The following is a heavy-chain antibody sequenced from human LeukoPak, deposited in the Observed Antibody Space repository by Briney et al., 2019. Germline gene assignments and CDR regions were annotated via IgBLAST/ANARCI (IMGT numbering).Heavy chain of an antibody. CDR2: ISASGHYT. Sequence: PGGSLRLSCEASGFTFSNSAMSWVRQAPGKGLEWVSGISASGHYTYNADSAKGRFTISRDNSKNTPYYCAKDGSWGDYYFYFYIDVWGKGTTVTVSS. CDR3: IDV. D-gene: IGHD3-16*01. J-gene: IGHJ6*03. V-gene: IGHV3-23*01. CDR1: GFTFSNSA.